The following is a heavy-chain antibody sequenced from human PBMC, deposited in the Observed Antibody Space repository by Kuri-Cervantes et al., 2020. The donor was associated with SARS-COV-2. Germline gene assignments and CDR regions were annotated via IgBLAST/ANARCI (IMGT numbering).Heavy chain of an antibody. D-gene: IGHD7-27*01. V-gene: IGHV4-59*01. CDR2: ICYSGST. J-gene: IGHJ6*02. CDR1: GGSISNYY. CDR3: WRGRTLGSNYGMDV. Sequence: SETLTLTCTVSGGSISNYYLSWIRQPPGKGLEWIGSICYSGSTNYNPSSMSRLTIIVDTYKNQFVLKLSYVPAADTAVYYYWRGRTLGSNYGMDVWGQGTTVTVSS.